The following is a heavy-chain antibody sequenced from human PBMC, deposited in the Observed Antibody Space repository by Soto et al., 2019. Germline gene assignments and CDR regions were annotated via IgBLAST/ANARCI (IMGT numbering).Heavy chain of an antibody. CDR3: ARGGIAATGTLGFDP. CDR2: MNPNSGST. D-gene: IGHD6-13*01. J-gene: IGHJ5*02. CDR1: GGTFSSYA. V-gene: IGHV1-8*02. Sequence: ASVKVSRKTTGGTFSSYAISWMRKATGQGPEWMGWMNPNSGSTGYAQKFQGRVTMTRNTSISTAYMDLRSLRSEDTAVYYCARGGIAATGTLGFDPWGQGTLVTVSS.